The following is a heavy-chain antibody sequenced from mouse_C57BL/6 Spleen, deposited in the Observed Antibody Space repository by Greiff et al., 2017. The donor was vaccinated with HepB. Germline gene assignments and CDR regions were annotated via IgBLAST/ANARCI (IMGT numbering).Heavy chain of an antibody. J-gene: IGHJ2*01. CDR3: ASGEGNY. CDR2: INPSSGYT. Sequence: QLQQSGASLSQPGDPFQLSCKASGSPLTSYWTHWVKQRPGQGLEWTGYINPSSGYTKYNQKFKDKATLTADKSSSTAYMQLSSLTYEDSAVYYCASGEGNYWGQGTTLTVSS. CDR1: GSPLTSYW. V-gene: IGHV1-7*01.